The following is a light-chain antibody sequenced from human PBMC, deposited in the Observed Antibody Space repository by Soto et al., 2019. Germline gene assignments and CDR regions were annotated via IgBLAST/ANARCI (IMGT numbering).Light chain of an antibody. J-gene: IGKJ4*01. CDR2: DAS. CDR3: QQRSNGPPVT. CDR1: QSINRH. V-gene: IGKV3-11*01. Sequence: EIVLTQSPATLSLSPGERATLSCRASQSINRHLAWYRQKPGQAPRLLIYDASNRATGIPARFSGSGSGTDFTLTSSSLEPEDFGVYYCQQRSNGPPVTFGGGTKVEIK.